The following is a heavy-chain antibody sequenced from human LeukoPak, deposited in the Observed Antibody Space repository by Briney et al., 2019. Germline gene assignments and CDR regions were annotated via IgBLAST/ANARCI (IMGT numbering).Heavy chain of an antibody. V-gene: IGHV1-18*01. J-gene: IGHJ4*02. D-gene: IGHD5-24*01. Sequence: ASVKVSCKASGYTFTSYGISWVRQAPGQGLEWMGWISAYNGNTNYAQKLQGRVTMPTDTSTSTAYMELRSLRSDDTAVYYCARDLSEMATIPFDYWGQGTLVTVSS. CDR3: ARDLSEMATIPFDY. CDR1: GYTFTSYG. CDR2: ISAYNGNT.